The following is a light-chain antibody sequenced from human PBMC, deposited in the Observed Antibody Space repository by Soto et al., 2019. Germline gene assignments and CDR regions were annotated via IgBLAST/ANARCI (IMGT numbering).Light chain of an antibody. J-gene: IGKJ1*01. Sequence: DIQMTQSPSTLSASVGDRVTITCRASQSISSWLAWYQQKPGKAPKLLIYDASSLESGVPIRFSGSGSGTEFTLNISSLQPEDFATYYCQQYNSYSRTFGQGTKVEI. CDR3: QQYNSYSRT. CDR2: DAS. CDR1: QSISSW. V-gene: IGKV1-5*01.